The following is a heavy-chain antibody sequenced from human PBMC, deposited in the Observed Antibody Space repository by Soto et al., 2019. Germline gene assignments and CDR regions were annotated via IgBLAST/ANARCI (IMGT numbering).Heavy chain of an antibody. J-gene: IGHJ4*02. D-gene: IGHD1-26*01. V-gene: IGHV3-30-3*01. CDR3: GRDNRPWDTLYYLDY. Sequence: QVQLVESGGGVVQPGRSLRLSCAASGFTFRSYAMHWVCRAPGKGLEWVAVISYEGSNKYYADSVKGRFTISRDNSKKPLYLQMDSLRAEDTGVYYCGRDNRPWDTLYYLDYWGQGTLVTVSS. CDR2: ISYEGSNK. CDR1: GFTFRSYA.